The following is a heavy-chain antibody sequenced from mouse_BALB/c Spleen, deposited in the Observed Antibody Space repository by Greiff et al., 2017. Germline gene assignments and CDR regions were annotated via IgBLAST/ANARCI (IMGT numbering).Heavy chain of an antibody. CDR3: ARDYYGSSYAMDY. CDR1: GFSLTGYG. J-gene: IGHJ4*01. V-gene: IGHV2-6-7*01. D-gene: IGHD1-1*01. CDR2: IWGDGST. Sequence: VQLQESGPGLVAPSQSLSITCTVSGFSLTGYGVNWVRQPPGKGLEWLGMIWGDGSTDYNSALKSRLSISKDNSKSQVFLKMNSLQTDDTARYYCARDYYGSSYAMDYWGRGTSVTVSS.